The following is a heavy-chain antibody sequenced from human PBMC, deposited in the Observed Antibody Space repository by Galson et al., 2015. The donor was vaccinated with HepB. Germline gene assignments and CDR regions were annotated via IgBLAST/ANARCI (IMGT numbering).Heavy chain of an antibody. CDR1: GYTFTTNG. CDR3: ARDRFHSLDY. CDR2: ISINSVNT. Sequence: SVKVSCKASGYTFTTNGISWVRQAPGHGLEWLGWISINSVNTKYAQRLQGRVTLTKDTSTDTAYMELRGLTSDDAALYYCARDRFHSLDYWGQGTLVTVSS. V-gene: IGHV1-18*04. J-gene: IGHJ4*02.